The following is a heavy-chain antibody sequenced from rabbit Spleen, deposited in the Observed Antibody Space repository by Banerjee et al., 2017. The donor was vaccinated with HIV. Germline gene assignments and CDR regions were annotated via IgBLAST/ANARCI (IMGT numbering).Heavy chain of an antibody. J-gene: IGHJ6*01. CDR3: ARDAGTSFSTYGMDL. V-gene: IGHV1S45*01. D-gene: IGHD8-1*01. CDR1: GFTISSSYY. CDR2: IHGGSVNNI. Sequence: QEQLVESGGGLVQPEGSLTLTCKASGFTISSSYYMSWVRQAPGKGLEWIACIHGGSVNNIYYASWAKGRFTISKTSSTTVTLQMTSLTAADTATYFCARDAGTSFSTYGMDLWGQGTLVTVS.